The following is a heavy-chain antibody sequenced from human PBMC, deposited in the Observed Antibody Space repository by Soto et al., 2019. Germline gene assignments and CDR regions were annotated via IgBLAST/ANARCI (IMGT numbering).Heavy chain of an antibody. J-gene: IGHJ6*02. CDR3: AGAHCTNGVCYTQAYYYYGMDV. Sequence: SVKVSCKASGGTFSSYAISWVRQAPGQGLEWMGGIIPIFGTANYAQKFQGRVTITADESTSTAYMELSSLRSEDTAVYYCAGAHCTNGVCYTQAYYYYGMDVWGQGTTVTVSS. D-gene: IGHD2-8*01. V-gene: IGHV1-69*13. CDR1: GGTFSSYA. CDR2: IIPIFGTA.